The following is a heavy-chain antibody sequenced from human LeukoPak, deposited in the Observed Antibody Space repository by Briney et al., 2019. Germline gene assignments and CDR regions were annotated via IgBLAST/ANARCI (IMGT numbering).Heavy chain of an antibody. Sequence: GGSLRLSCAASGFTFSSYEMTWVRQAPGKGLEWVSYISSSGSTIYYADSVKGRFTISRDNAKNSLYLQMNSLRAEDTAVYYCARGGELRYFDWEIYWGQGTLVTVSS. CDR1: GFTFSSYE. CDR2: ISSSGSTI. D-gene: IGHD3-9*01. V-gene: IGHV3-48*03. CDR3: ARGGELRYFDWEIY. J-gene: IGHJ4*02.